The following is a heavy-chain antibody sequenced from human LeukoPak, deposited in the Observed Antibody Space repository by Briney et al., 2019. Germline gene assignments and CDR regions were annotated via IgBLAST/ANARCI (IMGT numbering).Heavy chain of an antibody. CDR2: IFNTGST. Sequence: PSETLSLTCKVSGVSISNYYWTWIRQRPGKALEWIGYIFNTGSTNYNPSLKSRATISLDTSQNQVSLELKSVTAADTAVYYCARQSRYYYMDVWGRGTTVTVSS. CDR1: GVSISNYY. J-gene: IGHJ6*03. V-gene: IGHV4-59*08. CDR3: ARQSRYYYMDV.